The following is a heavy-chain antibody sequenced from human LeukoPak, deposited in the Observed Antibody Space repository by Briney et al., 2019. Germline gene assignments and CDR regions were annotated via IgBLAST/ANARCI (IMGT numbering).Heavy chain of an antibody. CDR3: AKGGRITIFGVVI. Sequence: GGSLRLSCAASGFTFSSYGMHWVRQAPGKGLEWVAVIWYDGSNKYYADSVKGRFTISRDNSKNTLYLQMNSLRAEDTAVYYCAKGGRITIFGVVIWGQGTLVTVSS. D-gene: IGHD3-3*01. V-gene: IGHV3-30*02. CDR1: GFTFSSYG. J-gene: IGHJ4*02. CDR2: IWYDGSNK.